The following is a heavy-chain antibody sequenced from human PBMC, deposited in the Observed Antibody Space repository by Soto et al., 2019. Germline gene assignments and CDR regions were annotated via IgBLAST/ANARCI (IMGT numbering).Heavy chain of an antibody. J-gene: IGHJ6*02. CDR1: EFTCSSYW. V-gene: IGHV3-7*05. Sequence: EVQLVESGGGLVQPGGSLRLSCAASEFTCSSYWINWVRQSPGKGLEWVANIKEDGSEKYYVDSVKGRFTISRDNAKNSLYLQLNSLRGEDTAVYYCARDLGAPGRGSAVGYYYHYGMDVWGQGTTVTVSS. CDR3: ARDLGAPGRGSAVGYYYHYGMDV. D-gene: IGHD2-2*01. CDR2: IKEDGSEK.